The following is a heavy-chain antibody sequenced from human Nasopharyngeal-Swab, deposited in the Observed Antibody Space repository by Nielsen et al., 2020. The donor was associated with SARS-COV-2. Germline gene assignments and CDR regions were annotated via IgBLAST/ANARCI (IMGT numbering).Heavy chain of an antibody. V-gene: IGHV3-48*03. CDR2: ISSSGSTI. CDR1: GFTFSSYE. CDR3: ARDYIVAHYYYGMDV. J-gene: IGHJ6*02. D-gene: IGHD3-16*02. Sequence: GESLKISCAASGFTFSSYEMNWVRQAPGKGLEWVSYISSSGSTIYYADSVKGRFTISRDNAKNSLYLQMNSLRAEDTAVYYCARDYIVAHYYYGMDVWGQGTTVTASS.